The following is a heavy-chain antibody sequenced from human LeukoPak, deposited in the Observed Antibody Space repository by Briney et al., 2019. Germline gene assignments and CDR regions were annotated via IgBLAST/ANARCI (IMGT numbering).Heavy chain of an antibody. CDR1: GFTVSSHW. Sequence: GGSLRLSCAVSGFTVSSHWMHWVRQAPGKGLEWVAVIWYDGSNKYYADSVKGRFTISRDNSKDTLYLQMNSLRAEDTAVYYCARELIAVAGTGWFDPWGQGTLVTVSS. CDR3: ARELIAVAGTGWFDP. D-gene: IGHD6-19*01. V-gene: IGHV3-33*08. J-gene: IGHJ5*02. CDR2: IWYDGSNK.